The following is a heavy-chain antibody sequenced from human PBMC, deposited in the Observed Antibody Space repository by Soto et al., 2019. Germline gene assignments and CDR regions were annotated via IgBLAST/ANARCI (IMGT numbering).Heavy chain of an antibody. CDR1: GGSFSGYY. J-gene: IGHJ6*03. CDR3: ARSTRKLYCSSTSCSAEVRYYYYYMDV. V-gene: IGHV4-34*01. D-gene: IGHD2-2*01. CDR2: INHSGST. Sequence: SETLSLTCAVYGGSFSGYYWSWIRQPPGKGLEWIGEINHSGSTNYNPSLKSRVTISVDTSKNQFSLKLSSVTAADTAVYYCARSTRKLYCSSTSCSAEVRYYYYYMDVWGKGTTVT.